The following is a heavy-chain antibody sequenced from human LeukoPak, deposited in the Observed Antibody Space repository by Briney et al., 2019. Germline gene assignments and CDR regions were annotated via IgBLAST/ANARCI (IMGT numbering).Heavy chain of an antibody. Sequence: PGGSLRLSCAASGFTFSSYWMHCVRQAPGKGLMWVSRMKSDGSSTSYADSVKGRFTISRDNAKNTLYLQMNSLRAEDTAVYYCAVRQGGSYTGESDYWGQGTLVTVSS. CDR1: GFTFSSYW. V-gene: IGHV3-74*01. D-gene: IGHD3-10*01. CDR2: MKSDGSST. J-gene: IGHJ4*02. CDR3: AVRQGGSYTGESDY.